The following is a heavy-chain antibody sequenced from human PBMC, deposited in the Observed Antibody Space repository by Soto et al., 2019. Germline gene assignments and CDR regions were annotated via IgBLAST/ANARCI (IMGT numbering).Heavy chain of an antibody. CDR2: IYWDDDK. V-gene: IGHV2-5*02. CDR1: GLSLTTTGVG. J-gene: IGHJ6*02. CDR3: VQSRCGGDCLQSYSSHSYYGLDV. Sequence: KESGPTLVTPTQTLTLTCTFSGLSLTTTGVGVGWIRQPPGKALEWLALIYWDDDKRYSPSLKSRLTITKDTSKNQVVLTMTNMDPVDTATYYCVQSRCGGDCLQSYSSHSYYGLDVWGRGTTVTVSS. D-gene: IGHD2-21*02.